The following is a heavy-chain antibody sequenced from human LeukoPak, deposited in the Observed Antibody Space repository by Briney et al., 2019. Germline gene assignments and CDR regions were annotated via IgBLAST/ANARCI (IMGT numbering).Heavy chain of an antibody. V-gene: IGHV1-3*01. J-gene: IGHJ4*02. CDR3: ARGGVLDY. D-gene: IGHD1-1*01. CDR1: GYTFTSYA. Sequence: ASVKVSCKASGYTFTSYAIHWVRQAPGQRLEWMGWISAGNGNTKYSQNFQGRVTFISNTSATTAFMELSSLRSEDAAVYYCARGGVLDYWGQGTLVTVSS. CDR2: ISAGNGNT.